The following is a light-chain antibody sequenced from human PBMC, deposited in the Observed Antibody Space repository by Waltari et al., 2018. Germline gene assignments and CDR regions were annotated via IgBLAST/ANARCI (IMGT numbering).Light chain of an antibody. Sequence: DTVMTQSPATLSVSPGESATLPCRASQSVSNTLAWYRQKPGHPPRLLIYDSSSRATGIPARFSGGGSGTDFTLTISSLQSEDFAVYFCQQYNNWPWTFGQGTKVEIK. CDR3: QQYNNWPWT. J-gene: IGKJ1*01. V-gene: IGKV3-15*01. CDR2: DSS. CDR1: QSVSNT.